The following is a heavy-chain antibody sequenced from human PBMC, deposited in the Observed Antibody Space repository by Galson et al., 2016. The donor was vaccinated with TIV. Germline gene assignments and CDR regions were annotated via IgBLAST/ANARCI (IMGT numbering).Heavy chain of an antibody. CDR2: ISGSGAAT. Sequence: SLRLSCAASGFTFSSHAMSWVRQAPGRGLEWVSLISGSGAATYYADSVKGRFTISRDNSENTLYLQMNSLRAEDTAIYHCARSNSLLLPVLYFVSWGQGTLVSVSS. CDR1: GFTFSSHA. V-gene: IGHV3-23*01. D-gene: IGHD2-8*02. CDR3: ARSNSLLLPVLYFVS. J-gene: IGHJ4*02.